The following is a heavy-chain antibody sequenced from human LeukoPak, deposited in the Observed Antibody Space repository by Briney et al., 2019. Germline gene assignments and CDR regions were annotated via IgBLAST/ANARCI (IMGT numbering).Heavy chain of an antibody. V-gene: IGHV4-39*01. Sequence: SDTLALTCTVSVGSFSSSDYYWGSVRQPPGKGLEWIGSIYYSGTTYYNPSLKSRITISVDTSKKQFSLKLRSVTAADTAVYYCARHEWGITNAFDIWGQGTMVTVSS. D-gene: IGHD1-14*01. CDR2: IYYSGTT. J-gene: IGHJ3*02. CDR1: VGSFSSSDYY. CDR3: ARHEWGITNAFDI.